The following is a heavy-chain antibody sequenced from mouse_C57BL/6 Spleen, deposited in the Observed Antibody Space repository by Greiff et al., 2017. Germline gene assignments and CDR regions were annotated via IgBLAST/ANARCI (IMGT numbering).Heavy chain of an antibody. D-gene: IGHD2-3*01. Sequence: EVQLQQSGPELVKPGASVKISCKASGYTFTDYYMNWVKQSHGKSLEWIGDINPNNGGTSYNQKFKGKATLTVDKSSSTAYMELRSLTSEDSAVXYCARSDGYPFDYWGQGTTLTVSS. CDR3: ARSDGYPFDY. J-gene: IGHJ2*01. CDR2: INPNNGGT. V-gene: IGHV1-26*01. CDR1: GYTFTDYY.